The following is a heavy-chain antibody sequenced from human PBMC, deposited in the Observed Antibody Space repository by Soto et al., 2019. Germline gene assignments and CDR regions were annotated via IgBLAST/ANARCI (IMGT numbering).Heavy chain of an antibody. CDR2: IYYSGST. CDR1: GGSISSGGYS. Sequence: QVQLQESGPGLVKPSQTLSLTCTVSGGSISSGGYSWSWIRQHPGKVLEWIGYIYYSGSTYYNPSLQSRVTISVDTSKNQFSLKLSTVTAADTAVYYCARGGIAAAAPPDYWGQGTLVTVSS. D-gene: IGHD6-13*01. CDR3: ARGGIAAAAPPDY. V-gene: IGHV4-31*03. J-gene: IGHJ4*02.